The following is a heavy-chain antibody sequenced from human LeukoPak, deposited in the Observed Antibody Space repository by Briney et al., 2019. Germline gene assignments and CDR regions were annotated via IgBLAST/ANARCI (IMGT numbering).Heavy chain of an antibody. Sequence: SETLSLTCTISGGSVSGGNYYWSWIRQPAGKGLEWIGRIYGTGNAYYNPSLKSRVTISVEISKNRFSLKLTSVTAADSAVYYCARDDGYCTGGICYSVYFDYWGQGTLVTVSS. CDR1: GGSVSGGNYY. CDR2: IYGTGNA. D-gene: IGHD2-15*01. J-gene: IGHJ4*02. V-gene: IGHV4-61*02. CDR3: ARDDGYCTGGICYSVYFDY.